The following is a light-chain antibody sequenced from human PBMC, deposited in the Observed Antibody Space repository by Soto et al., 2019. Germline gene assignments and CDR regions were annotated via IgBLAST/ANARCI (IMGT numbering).Light chain of an antibody. J-gene: IGKJ2*01. CDR2: AAS. Sequence: DVQMTQSPFSLSASVGDRVTITCRASQSISTYVNWYQQKAAKAPKLLIYAASRLQSEVPSRFVGGGSETEFNLTITSLQPEDFATYYCQQSHGIPYTFGQGTKLEIK. CDR1: QSISTY. CDR3: QQSHGIPYT. V-gene: IGKV1-39*01.